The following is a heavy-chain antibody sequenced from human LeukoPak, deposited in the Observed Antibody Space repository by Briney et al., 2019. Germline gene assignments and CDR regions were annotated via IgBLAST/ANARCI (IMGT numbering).Heavy chain of an antibody. CDR3: ARYRNCGSDCYDAFDI. Sequence: SQTLSLTCTVSGGSISSGGYYWNWIRQHPGKGLEWIGYIYYSGSTYYNPSLKSRVTISVDTSKNQFSLKLNSVTAADTAVYYCARYRNCGSDCYDAFDIWGQGTMVTVSS. J-gene: IGHJ3*02. CDR2: IYYSGST. D-gene: IGHD2-21*02. CDR1: GGSISSGGYY. V-gene: IGHV4-31*03.